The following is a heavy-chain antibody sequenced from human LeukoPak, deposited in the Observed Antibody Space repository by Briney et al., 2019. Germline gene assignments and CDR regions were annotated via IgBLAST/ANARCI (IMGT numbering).Heavy chain of an antibody. J-gene: IGHJ4*02. CDR2: IIPIFGTA. V-gene: IGHV1-69*13. Sequence: GASVKVSCKASGGTFSSYAISWVRQAPGQGLEWMGGIIPIFGTANYAQKFQGRVTITADESTSTAYIELSSLRSEDTAVYYCARDRYSSGWYGGLRYWGQGTLVTVSS. CDR1: GGTFSSYA. CDR3: ARDRYSSGWYGGLRY. D-gene: IGHD6-19*01.